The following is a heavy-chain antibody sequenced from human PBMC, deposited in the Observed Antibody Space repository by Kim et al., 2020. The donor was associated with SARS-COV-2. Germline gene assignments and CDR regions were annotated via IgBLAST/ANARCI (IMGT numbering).Heavy chain of an antibody. J-gene: IGHJ4*02. Sequence: GGSLRLSCAASGFIFSNYVMTWVRQAPGTGLEWVSSIIGTGGGGTYYADSVKGRFIISRDNSKNTLYLQMNSLRAEDTAVYYCAKESNYYGSGSYSRRVDYFDYWGQGALVTVSS. D-gene: IGHD3-10*01. CDR2: IIGTGGGGT. V-gene: IGHV3-23*01. CDR1: GFIFSNYV. CDR3: AKESNYYGSGSYSRRVDYFDY.